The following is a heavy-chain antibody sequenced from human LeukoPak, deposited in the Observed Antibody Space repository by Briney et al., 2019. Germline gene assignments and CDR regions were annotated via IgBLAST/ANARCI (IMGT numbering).Heavy chain of an antibody. CDR3: SRRGIGARPFDY. J-gene: IGHJ4*02. CDR1: GFTFSSYS. V-gene: IGHV3-21*01. Sequence: PGGSLRLSCAASGFTFSSYSMNWVRQAPGKGLEWVSSISSNSSFIYYADSLKGRFTISRDNAKNSLYLQMNSLRAEDTAVYYCSRRGIGARPFDYWGQGTLVTVSS. D-gene: IGHD6-6*01. CDR2: ISSNSSFI.